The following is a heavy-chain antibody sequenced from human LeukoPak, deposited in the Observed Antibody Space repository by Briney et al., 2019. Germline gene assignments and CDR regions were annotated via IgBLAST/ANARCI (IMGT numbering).Heavy chain of an antibody. V-gene: IGHV3-23*01. CDR2: ISGSGTTT. CDR3: AKNAGTSFTVHAFDI. Sequence: GGSLRLSCAASGFMFTDHALSWVRQAPGKGLEWVSSISGSGTTTYYAESVRGRFTISRDNSKNTVYLQMNSLRAEDTAVFYCAKNAGTSFTVHAFDIWGQGTLVTASS. D-gene: IGHD3-10*01. CDR1: GFMFTDHA. J-gene: IGHJ3*02.